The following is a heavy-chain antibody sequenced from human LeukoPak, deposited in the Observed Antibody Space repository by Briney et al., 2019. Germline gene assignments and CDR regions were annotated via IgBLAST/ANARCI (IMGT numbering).Heavy chain of an antibody. CDR3: AREFYYDSSGYGGVDY. J-gene: IGHJ4*02. Sequence: SETLSLTCTVSGGSISIGDYYWSWIRQPPGKGLEWIGYIYYSGSTYYNPSLKSRVTISVDTSKNQFSLKLSSVTAADTAVYYCAREFYYDSSGYGGVDYWGQGTLVTVSS. D-gene: IGHD3-22*01. CDR2: IYYSGST. CDR1: GGSISIGDYY. V-gene: IGHV4-30-4*08.